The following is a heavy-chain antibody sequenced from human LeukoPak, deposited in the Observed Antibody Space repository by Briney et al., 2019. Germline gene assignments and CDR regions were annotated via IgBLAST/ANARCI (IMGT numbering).Heavy chain of an antibody. CDR1: GYSISSGYY. Sequence: SETLSLTCAVSGYSISSGYYWGWIRQPPGKGLEWIGSIYHSGSIYYNPSLKSRVTISVDTSKNQFSLKLSSVTAADTAVYYCARHIAVAALGFDPWGQGTLVTVSS. CDR3: ARHIAVAALGFDP. CDR2: IYHSGSI. D-gene: IGHD6-19*01. J-gene: IGHJ5*02. V-gene: IGHV4-38-2*01.